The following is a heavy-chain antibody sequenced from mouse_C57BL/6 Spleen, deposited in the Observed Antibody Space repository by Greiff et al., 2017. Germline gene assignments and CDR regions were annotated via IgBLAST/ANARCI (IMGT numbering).Heavy chain of an antibody. Sequence: QVQLKQSGPELVKPGASVKISCKASGYAFSSSWMNWVKQRPGKGLEWIGRIYPGDGDTNYNGKFKGKATLTADKSSSTAYMQLSSLTSEDSAVYFCARSTGTDYFDYWGQGTTLTVSS. CDR1: GYAFSSSW. CDR2: IYPGDGDT. D-gene: IGHD4-1*02. J-gene: IGHJ2*01. V-gene: IGHV1-82*01. CDR3: ARSTGTDYFDY.